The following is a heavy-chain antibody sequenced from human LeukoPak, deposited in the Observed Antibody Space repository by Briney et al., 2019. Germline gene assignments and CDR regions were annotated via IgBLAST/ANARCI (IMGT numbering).Heavy chain of an antibody. CDR3: AKDLEQQLVLEGDAYYYYGMDV. V-gene: IGHV3-30*18. CDR2: ISYDGSKK. D-gene: IGHD6-13*01. J-gene: IGHJ6*02. CDR1: GFTFSSYG. Sequence: GGSLRLSCAASGFTFSSYGTHWVRQAPGKGLEWVAVISYDGSKKCYADSVKGRFTISRDNSKNTLYLQMNSLRAEDTAVYYCAKDLEQQLVLEGDAYYYYGMDVWGQGTTVTVSS.